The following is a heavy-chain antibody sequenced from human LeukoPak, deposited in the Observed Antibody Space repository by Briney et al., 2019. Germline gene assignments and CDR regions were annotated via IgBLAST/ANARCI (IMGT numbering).Heavy chain of an antibody. CDR1: GFTFSSYE. V-gene: IGHV3-48*03. CDR2: ISSSGSTI. J-gene: IGHJ4*02. CDR3: ASGYSSSWYDPKPIDY. D-gene: IGHD6-13*01. Sequence: PGGSLRLSCAASGFTFSSYEMNWVRQAPGKGLEWVSYISSSGSTIYYADSVKGRFTISRDNAKNSLYLQMGSLRAEDMAVYYCASGYSSSWYDPKPIDYWGQGTLVTVSS.